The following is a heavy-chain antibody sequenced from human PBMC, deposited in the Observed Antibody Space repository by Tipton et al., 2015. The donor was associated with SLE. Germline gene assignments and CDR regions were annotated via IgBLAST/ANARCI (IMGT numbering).Heavy chain of an antibody. Sequence: SLRLSCAASGFTFSTYSLNWVRQAPGKGLEWVSVIYSGGSTYYADSVKGRFTISRDNSKNTLYLQMNSLRIEDTAVYYCAREESGYYYYYYGLDVWGQGTTVTVSS. J-gene: IGHJ6*02. CDR2: IYSGGST. D-gene: IGHD3-10*01. CDR3: AREESGYYYYYYGLDV. V-gene: IGHV3-53*05. CDR1: GFTFSTYS.